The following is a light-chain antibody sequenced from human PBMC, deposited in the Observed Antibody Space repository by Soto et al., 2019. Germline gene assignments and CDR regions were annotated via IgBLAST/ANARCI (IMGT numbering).Light chain of an antibody. CDR3: QQFYNPPRT. Sequence: QVSKSPSSLSASVAARATITCRANEDIKNYLNWYQQKPGRAPNLLIYDASTLERGVPSRFSGSKSATDFTFTITSLQPEDIATYYCQQFYNPPRTFGGGTRVEIK. CDR2: DAS. V-gene: IGKV1-33*01. CDR1: EDIKNY. J-gene: IGKJ4*01.